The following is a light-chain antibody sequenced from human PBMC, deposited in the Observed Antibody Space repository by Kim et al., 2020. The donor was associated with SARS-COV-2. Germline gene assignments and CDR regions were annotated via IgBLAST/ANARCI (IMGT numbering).Light chain of an antibody. J-gene: IGKJ2*01. Sequence: EIVMTQSPATLSLSPGDRATLSCSASQSVSGDLAWYQQKPGQAPRLLIYGASARATGIPTRFSGSGSGTDFTLTISSLQSEDFAVYFCQQYNDWPLYTFGQGTKLEI. CDR3: QQYNDWPLYT. V-gene: IGKV3-15*01. CDR2: GAS. CDR1: QSVSGD.